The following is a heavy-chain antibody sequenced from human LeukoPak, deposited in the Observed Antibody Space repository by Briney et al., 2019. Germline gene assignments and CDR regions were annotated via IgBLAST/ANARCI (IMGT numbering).Heavy chain of an antibody. J-gene: IGHJ5*02. D-gene: IGHD2-2*02. Sequence: ASVKVSCKASGYTFTTYGISWVRQAPGKGLEWMGGFDPEDGETIYAQKFQGRVTMTEDTSTDTAYMELSSLRSEDTAVHYCATVPGPPKYCSSTSCYTVKFDPWGQGTLVTVSS. CDR2: FDPEDGET. CDR1: GYTFTTYG. CDR3: ATVPGPPKYCSSTSCYTVKFDP. V-gene: IGHV1-24*01.